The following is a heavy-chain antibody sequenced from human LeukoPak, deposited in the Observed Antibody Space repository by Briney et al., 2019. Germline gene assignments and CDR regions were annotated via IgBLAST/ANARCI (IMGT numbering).Heavy chain of an antibody. CDR1: GGSISSRSYY. V-gene: IGHV4-39*01. J-gene: IGHJ5*02. CDR2: VYYSGNI. D-gene: IGHD6-13*01. Sequence: PSETLSLTCTVSGGSISSRSYYWGWIRQPPGKGLAWIGSVYYSGNIYSNTSLKSRVTISVDTSRNQFSLKLSPVTAADTAVYYCARHAPLDLVAADYFDPWGQGALVTVSS. CDR3: ARHAPLDLVAADYFDP.